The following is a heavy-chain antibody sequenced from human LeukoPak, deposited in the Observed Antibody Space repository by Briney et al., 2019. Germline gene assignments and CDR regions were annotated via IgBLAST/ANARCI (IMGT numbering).Heavy chain of an antibody. V-gene: IGHV3-30-3*01. Sequence: PGGSLRLSCAASGFTFSSYAMHWVRQAPGKGLEWVAVISYDGSNKYYADSVKGRFTISRDNSKNTLYLQMKSLRAEDTAVYYCARADYDYVWGSYRCDYWGQGTLVSVSS. D-gene: IGHD3-16*02. J-gene: IGHJ4*02. CDR1: GFTFSSYA. CDR3: ARADYDYVWGSYRCDY. CDR2: ISYDGSNK.